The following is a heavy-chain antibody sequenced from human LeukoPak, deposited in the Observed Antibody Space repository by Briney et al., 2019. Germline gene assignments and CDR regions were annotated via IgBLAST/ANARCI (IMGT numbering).Heavy chain of an antibody. CDR1: GFTFDDYA. CDR2: ISWNSGSI. D-gene: IGHD2-2*01. Sequence: GGSLRLSCAASGFTFDDYAMHWVRQAPGKGLEWVSGISWNSGSIGYADSVKGRFTISRDNAKNSLYLQMNSLRAEDTALYYCAKGYCSSISCLVDYWGQRTLVTVSS. V-gene: IGHV3-9*01. J-gene: IGHJ4*02. CDR3: AKGYCSSISCLVDY.